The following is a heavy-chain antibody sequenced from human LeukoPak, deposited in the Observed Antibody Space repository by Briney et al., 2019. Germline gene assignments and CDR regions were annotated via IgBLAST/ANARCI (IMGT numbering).Heavy chain of an antibody. J-gene: IGHJ4*02. D-gene: IGHD2-2*01. Sequence: PSQTLSLTCTVSGGSISSGSYYWSWIRQPAGKGLEWIGRIYTSGSTNYNPSLKSRVTISVDTSKNQFSLKLSSVTAADTAVYYCARRRGYCSSTSCLKRGPFDYWGQGTLVTVSS. CDR2: IYTSGST. V-gene: IGHV4-61*02. CDR1: GGSISSGSYY. CDR3: ARRRGYCSSTSCLKRGPFDY.